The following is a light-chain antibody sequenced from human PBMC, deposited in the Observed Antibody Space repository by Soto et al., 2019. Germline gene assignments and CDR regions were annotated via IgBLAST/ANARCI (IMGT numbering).Light chain of an antibody. CDR2: DDS. CDR1: NIGSKT. Sequence: SYDLTEPPSMSLAPGQTARITCGGNNIGSKTVHWYQQKAGQAPVLVVYDDSDRPSGIPERFSGSNSGNTATLTISRVEAGDEADYYCQVWDVSTVHYVFGTGTKVTVL. V-gene: IGLV3-21*02. CDR3: QVWDVSTVHYV. J-gene: IGLJ1*01.